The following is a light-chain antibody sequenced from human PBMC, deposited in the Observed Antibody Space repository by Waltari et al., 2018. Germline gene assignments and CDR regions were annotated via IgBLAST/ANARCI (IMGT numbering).Light chain of an antibody. Sequence: DIQMTQSPSSLSASVGDRVTITCQASQDITNYLNWYQQRPGKAPKLLIYDASNLETGVPSRFSGSGSGTDFNFTISSLQPEDVATYYCQQYENFPWTFGQGTKVEVK. CDR3: QQYENFPWT. V-gene: IGKV1-33*01. J-gene: IGKJ1*01. CDR1: QDITNY. CDR2: DAS.